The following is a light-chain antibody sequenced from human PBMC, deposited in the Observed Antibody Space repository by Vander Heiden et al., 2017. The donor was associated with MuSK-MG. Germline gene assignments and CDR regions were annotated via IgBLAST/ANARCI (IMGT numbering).Light chain of an antibody. J-gene: IGLJ2*01. CDR1: SSDIGAYNY. Sequence: QPALTHTASVSASPGQSITISCTGTSSDIGAYNYVSWYQQHPGKAPKILIYDAYGRPSGVSNRFSGSKSGNTASLTISGLQAEDEADYYCSSYTGTSTLVVFGGGTKLTVL. CDR2: DAY. V-gene: IGLV2-14*03. CDR3: SSYTGTSTLVV.